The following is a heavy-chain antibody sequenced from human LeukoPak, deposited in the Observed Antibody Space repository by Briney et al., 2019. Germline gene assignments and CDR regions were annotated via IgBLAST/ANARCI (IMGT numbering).Heavy chain of an antibody. V-gene: IGHV4-39*01. Sequence: ETLSLTCTVSGGSISSSSYYWGWIRQPPGKGLEWIGSIYYSGSTYYNPSLKSRVTISVDTSKNQFSLKLSSVTAADTAVYYCARRDTSGWPYYYYYMDVWGKGTTVTVSS. CDR2: IYYSGST. CDR3: ARRDTSGWPYYYYYMDV. J-gene: IGHJ6*03. CDR1: GGSISSSSYY. D-gene: IGHD6-19*01.